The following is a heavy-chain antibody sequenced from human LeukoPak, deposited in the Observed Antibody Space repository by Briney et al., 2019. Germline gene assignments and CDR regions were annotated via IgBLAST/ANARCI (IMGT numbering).Heavy chain of an antibody. J-gene: IGHJ4*02. D-gene: IGHD4-17*01. V-gene: IGHV4-59*12. Sequence: PSETLSLTCTVSGGSISSYYWSWIRQPPGKGLEWIGYIYYSGSTNYNPSLKSRVTISVDTSKNQFSLKLSSVTAADTAVYYCAREFAIYGDYVGFIDYWGQGTLVTVSS. CDR2: IYYSGST. CDR3: AREFAIYGDYVGFIDY. CDR1: GGSISSYY.